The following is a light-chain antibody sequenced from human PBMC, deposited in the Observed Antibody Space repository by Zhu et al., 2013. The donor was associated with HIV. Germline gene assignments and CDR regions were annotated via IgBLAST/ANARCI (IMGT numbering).Light chain of an antibody. Sequence: QSALTQPASVSGSPGQSITISCTGTNSDVGGYNYVSWYQQHPGKAPKLMIYEVGYRPSWVSNRFSGSKSGNTASLTISGLQAEDEADYYCSSYTSNNTSVFGGGTKLTVL. CDR1: NSDVGGYNY. CDR2: EVG. V-gene: IGLV2-14*01. J-gene: IGLJ3*02. CDR3: SSYTSNNTSV.